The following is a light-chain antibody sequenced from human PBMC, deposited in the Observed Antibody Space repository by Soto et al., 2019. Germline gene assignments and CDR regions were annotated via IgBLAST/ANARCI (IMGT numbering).Light chain of an antibody. CDR3: ETWYSNTWV. CDR1: SGHSTYI. V-gene: IGLV4-60*03. CDR2: LEGSGSY. J-gene: IGLJ3*02. Sequence: QSVLTQSSSASASLGSSVKLTCTLSSGHSTYIIAWHQQQPGKAPRYLMKLEGSGSYNRGSGVPDRFSGSSSGADRYLTISNLQSEDEADYYCETWYSNTWVFGGGTKLTVL.